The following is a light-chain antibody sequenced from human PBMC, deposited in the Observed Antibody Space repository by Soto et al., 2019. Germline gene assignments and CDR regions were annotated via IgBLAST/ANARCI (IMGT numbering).Light chain of an antibody. CDR1: SSDVGGYNY. CDR2: DVS. Sequence: QSALTQPASVSGSPGQSITISCTGTSSDVGGYNYVSWYQQHPCKAPKLMIYDVSNRPSGVSNRFSGSKSGNTASLTISGLQAEDEAYYYCSSYTSSSTLVVFGGGTQLTVL. V-gene: IGLV2-14*01. CDR3: SSYTSSSTLVV. J-gene: IGLJ2*01.